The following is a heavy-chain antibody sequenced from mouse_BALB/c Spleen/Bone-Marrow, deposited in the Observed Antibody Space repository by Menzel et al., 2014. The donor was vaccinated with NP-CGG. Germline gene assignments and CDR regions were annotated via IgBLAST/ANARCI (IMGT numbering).Heavy chain of an antibody. CDR1: GFTFTDYY. J-gene: IGHJ1*01. D-gene: IGHD1-3*01. CDR2: IRNKGKGYTT. Sequence: DVMLVESGGGLVQPGGSLRLSCATSGFTFTDYYMSWVRQPPGKALEWLGFIRNKGKGYTTEYSASVEGRFTISRDNSQSILYLQMNTLRAEDSATYYCARDINQYIYWYFDVRGAGTTGTGAS. V-gene: IGHV7-3*02. CDR3: ARDINQYIYWYFDV.